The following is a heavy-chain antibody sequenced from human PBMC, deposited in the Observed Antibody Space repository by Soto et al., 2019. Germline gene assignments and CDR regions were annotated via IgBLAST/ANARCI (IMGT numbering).Heavy chain of an antibody. Sequence: EVQLVESGGGLVQPGGSLRLSCAASGFTFSSYGMNWVRQAPGKGLEWVSHISSSTSVMYYADSVKGRFTISRDNAKNSLYLQMNSLRDEDTAVYYCERDRPLGVHTYVCDYWGQGTLVTVSS. CDR1: GFTFSSYG. D-gene: IGHD5-18*01. J-gene: IGHJ4*02. CDR2: ISSSTSVM. CDR3: ERDRPLGVHTYVCDY. V-gene: IGHV3-48*02.